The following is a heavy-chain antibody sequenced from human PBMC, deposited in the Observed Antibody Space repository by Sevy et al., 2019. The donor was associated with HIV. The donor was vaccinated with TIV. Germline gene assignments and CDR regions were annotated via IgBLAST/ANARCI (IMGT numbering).Heavy chain of an antibody. CDR3: AKDTASPSMTGYYYYGMDV. Sequence: GGSLRLSCSVSGFNFSTYAMHWVRQAPGKGLEWVAVISSDVIRKYYGASVRGRFAISRDNSNNTLSLQMNSLRTEDTALYYCAKDTASPSMTGYYYYGMDVWGQGTTVTVSS. J-gene: IGHJ6*02. V-gene: IGHV3-30*09. CDR2: ISSDVIRK. CDR1: GFNFSTYA. D-gene: IGHD3-9*01.